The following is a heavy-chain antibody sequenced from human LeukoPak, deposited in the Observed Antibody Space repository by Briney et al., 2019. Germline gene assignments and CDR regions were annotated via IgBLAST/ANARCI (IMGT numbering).Heavy chain of an antibody. CDR2: ISYDGSNK. V-gene: IGHV3-30*18. J-gene: IGHJ6*02. Sequence: PGGSLRLSCAASGFTFSNFGTHWVRQAPGQGLEWVAVISYDGSNKYYADSVKGRFTISRDNSKNTLYLQMNSLRAEDTAVYYCAKASVYVYYGMDVWGQGTTVTVSS. CDR3: AKASVYVYYGMDV. CDR1: GFTFSNFG. D-gene: IGHD3-16*02.